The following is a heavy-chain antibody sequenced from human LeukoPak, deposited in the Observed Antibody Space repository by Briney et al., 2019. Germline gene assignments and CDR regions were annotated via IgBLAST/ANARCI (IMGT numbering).Heavy chain of an antibody. V-gene: IGHV1-18*01. Sequence: PGASVKVSCEASGYTFTSYGISWVRQAPGQGLEWMGWISAYNGNTNYAQKLQGRVTMTTDTSTSTAYMELRSLRSDDTAVYYCARDRYRYCSGGSCLSYLYYFDYWGQGTLVTVSS. J-gene: IGHJ4*02. CDR3: ARDRYRYCSGGSCLSYLYYFDY. D-gene: IGHD2-15*01. CDR1: GYTFTSYG. CDR2: ISAYNGNT.